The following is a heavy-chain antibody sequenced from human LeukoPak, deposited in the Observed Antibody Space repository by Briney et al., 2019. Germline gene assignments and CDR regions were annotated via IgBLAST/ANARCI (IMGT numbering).Heavy chain of an antibody. CDR2: ISYDGNYK. J-gene: IGHJ4*02. D-gene: IGHD4-17*01. Sequence: GRSLRLSCAASGFTFSDHGMHWVRQAPGKGLEWVAVISYDGNYKDYSDSVKGRFTNSRDNSKSTLYLEMSSLRDEDTAVYYGTRGEAAYDYRDYRNDYWGQGTLVTVSS. CDR3: TRGEAAYDYRDYRNDY. CDR1: GFTFSDHG. V-gene: IGHV3-30*03.